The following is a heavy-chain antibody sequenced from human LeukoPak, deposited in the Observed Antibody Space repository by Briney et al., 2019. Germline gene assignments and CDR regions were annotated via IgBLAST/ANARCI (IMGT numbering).Heavy chain of an antibody. Sequence: PGGSLRLSCAASGFSFSSYSMNWVRQVSGKGLEWVSFITSNSRTIYYADSVKGRFTISRDNARNSLYLQMNSLRAEDTAVYYCARASYSQVATTYYFDYWGQGTLVTVSS. J-gene: IGHJ4*02. D-gene: IGHD5-12*01. CDR3: ARASYSQVATTYYFDY. V-gene: IGHV3-48*04. CDR2: ITSNSRTI. CDR1: GFSFSSYS.